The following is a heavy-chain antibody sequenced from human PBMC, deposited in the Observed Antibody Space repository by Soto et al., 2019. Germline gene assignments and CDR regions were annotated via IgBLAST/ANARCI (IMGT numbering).Heavy chain of an antibody. J-gene: IGHJ4*02. CDR1: GFTFSSYA. Sequence: EVQLLESGGGLVQPGGSLRLSCAASGFTFSSYAMSWVRQAPGKGLEWVSAISGSGGSTYYADSVKGRFTISRDNSKNTLYLQMNSLRAEDTAVYYCAITYYDYIWGPISLDHFDYWGQGTLVTVSS. CDR3: AITYYDYIWGPISLDHFDY. V-gene: IGHV3-23*01. D-gene: IGHD3-16*01. CDR2: ISGSGGST.